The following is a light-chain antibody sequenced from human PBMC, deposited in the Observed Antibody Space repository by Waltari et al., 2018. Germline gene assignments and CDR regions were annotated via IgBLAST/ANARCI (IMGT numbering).Light chain of an antibody. J-gene: IGKJ4*01. Sequence: DIVMTQSPDSLAVSLGERATINCKSSQSVLYSSHNKNYLAWYQQKPGQPPKLRIYWASTRESGVPDRFSGSGSGTDFTLTISSLQAEDVAVYYCQQYYSTPLTFGGGTKVEIK. CDR3: QQYYSTPLT. CDR2: WAS. CDR1: QSVLYSSHNKNY. V-gene: IGKV4-1*01.